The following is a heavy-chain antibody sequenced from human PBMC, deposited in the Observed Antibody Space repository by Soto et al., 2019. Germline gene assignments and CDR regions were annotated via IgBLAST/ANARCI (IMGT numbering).Heavy chain of an antibody. J-gene: IGHJ6*02. CDR1: GYTFTDYY. CDR2: INPSNGGT. V-gene: IGHV1-2*02. CDR3: ARSREPGVHYGLDV. Sequence: QVQLVQSGAEVKKPGASVKVSCKASGYTFTDYYMHWVRQAPGQGLEWMGWINPSNGGTNYAQKFRGRVTMTRDTSFSTAYMELSRLRSDDTAVYYCARSREPGVHYGLDVWGPGTTVTVSS. D-gene: IGHD1-26*01.